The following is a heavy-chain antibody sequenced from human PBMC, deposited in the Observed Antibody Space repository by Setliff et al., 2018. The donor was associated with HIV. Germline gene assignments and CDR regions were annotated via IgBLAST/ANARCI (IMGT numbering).Heavy chain of an antibody. D-gene: IGHD1-26*01. Sequence: KPSETLSLTCAVSGYSISSGFYWGWIRQPPGKGLEWIGTIYHSGSTYYNPSLKSRVTISVDTSKNQFSLKVSSVTAADTAVYYCARQSSGSPEYFQHWGQGTQVTVSS. CDR3: ARQSSGSPEYFQH. J-gene: IGHJ1*01. CDR1: GYSISSGFY. CDR2: IYHSGST. V-gene: IGHV4-38-2*01.